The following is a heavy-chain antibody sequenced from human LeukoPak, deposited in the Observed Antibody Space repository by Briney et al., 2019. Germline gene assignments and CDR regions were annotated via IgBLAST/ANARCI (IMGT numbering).Heavy chain of an antibody. CDR2: IYTSGST. CDR3: ARDPGDYYDSSGFFDY. V-gene: IGHV4-61*02. Sequence: PSQTLSLTCTVSGGSISSGSYYWSWIRQPAGKGQEWIGRIYTSGSTNYNPSLKSRVTISVDPSKNQFSLKLSSVTAADTAVYYCARDPGDYYDSSGFFDYWGQGTLVTVSS. D-gene: IGHD3-22*01. J-gene: IGHJ4*02. CDR1: GGSISSGSYY.